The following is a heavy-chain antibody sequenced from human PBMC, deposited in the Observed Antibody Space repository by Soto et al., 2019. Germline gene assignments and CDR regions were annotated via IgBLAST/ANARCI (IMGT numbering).Heavy chain of an antibody. V-gene: IGHV1-18*01. Sequence: ASVKVSCKASGYTFTSYGISWVRQAPGQGLEWMGWIGAYNGNTNYAQKLQGRVTMTTDTSTSTAYMELRSLRSDDTAVYYCARVNPPALYYYDSSGYAFSWFYPWGQGTLVTVSS. CDR2: IGAYNGNT. J-gene: IGHJ5*02. D-gene: IGHD3-22*01. CDR3: ARVNPPALYYYDSSGYAFSWFYP. CDR1: GYTFTSYG.